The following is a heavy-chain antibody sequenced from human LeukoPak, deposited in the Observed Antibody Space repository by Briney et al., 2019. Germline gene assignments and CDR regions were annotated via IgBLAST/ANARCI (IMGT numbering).Heavy chain of an antibody. V-gene: IGHV4-38-2*02. CDR3: ARDTRLSGSYYDY. CDR1: GYSIRSGYY. CDR2: ISHSGST. D-gene: IGHD1-26*01. J-gene: IGHJ4*02. Sequence: SETLSLTCTVSGYSIRSGYYWVWMRQPPGKGLEWIGSISHSGSTFYNPSLKSRVTVSVDTSKNHFSLSLSFVTAADTAVYYCARDTRLSGSYYDYWGQGTLVTVSS.